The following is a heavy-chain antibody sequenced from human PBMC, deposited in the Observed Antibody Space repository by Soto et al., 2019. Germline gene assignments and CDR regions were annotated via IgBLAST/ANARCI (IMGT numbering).Heavy chain of an antibody. CDR3: ASTHYDILTGYSPYYFDY. J-gene: IGHJ4*02. CDR2: IYYSGST. D-gene: IGHD3-9*01. CDR1: GGSISSYY. Sequence: QVQLQESGPGLVKPSETLSLTCTVSGGSISSYYWSWIRQPPGKGLEWIGYIYYSGSTNYNPSLKSRVTISVDTSKNQCSLKLSSVTAADTAVYYCASTHYDILTGYSPYYFDYWGQGTLVTVSS. V-gene: IGHV4-59*08.